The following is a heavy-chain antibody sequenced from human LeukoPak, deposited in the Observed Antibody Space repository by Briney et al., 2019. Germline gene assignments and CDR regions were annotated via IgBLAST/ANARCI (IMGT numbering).Heavy chain of an antibody. CDR3: AWYWGKDSPGNH. V-gene: IGHV4-39*07. CDR2: IYYSGST. Sequence: SETLSLTFTVSGGSISSSSYYWGWSRQPPGKGLVWIGSIYYSGSTNYNPSLKSRVTISVDTSKNQFSLKLSSVTAADTAVYYCAWYWGKDSPGNHWGQGTLVTVSS. D-gene: IGHD2-8*02. J-gene: IGHJ5*02. CDR1: GGSISSSSYY.